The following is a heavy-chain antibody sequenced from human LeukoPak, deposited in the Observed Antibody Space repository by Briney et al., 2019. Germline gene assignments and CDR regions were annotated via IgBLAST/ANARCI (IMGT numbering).Heavy chain of an antibody. V-gene: IGHV1-2*02. D-gene: IGHD3-16*02. J-gene: IGHJ5*02. Sequence: GASVKVSCKASGYTFTGYYMHWVRQAPGQGLEWMGWINPNSGGTNYAQKFPGRVTMTRDTSISTAYMELSRLRSDDTAVYYCARESSYDYVWGSYRPYNWFDPWGQGTLVTVSS. CDR3: ARESSYDYVWGSYRPYNWFDP. CDR1: GYTFTGYY. CDR2: INPNSGGT.